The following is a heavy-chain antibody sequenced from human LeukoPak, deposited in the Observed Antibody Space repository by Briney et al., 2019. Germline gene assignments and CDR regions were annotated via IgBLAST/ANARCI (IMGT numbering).Heavy chain of an antibody. Sequence: SVKVSCKASGGTFSSYAISWMRQAPGQGLEWMGRIIPILGTANYAQKFQGRVTITTDESTSTAYMELSSLRSEDTAVYYCARGPFGVVEDNYDYMDVWGKGTTVTVSS. CDR3: ARGPFGVVEDNYDYMDV. V-gene: IGHV1-69*11. CDR2: IIPILGTA. J-gene: IGHJ6*03. D-gene: IGHD3-3*01. CDR1: GGTFSSYA.